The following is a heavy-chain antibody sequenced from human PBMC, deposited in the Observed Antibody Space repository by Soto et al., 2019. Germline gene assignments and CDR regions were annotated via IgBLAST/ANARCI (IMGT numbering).Heavy chain of an antibody. CDR1: GFTFSSYG. Sequence: QVQLVESGGGVVQPGRSLRLSCAASGFTFSSYGMHWVRQAPGKGLEWVAVISYDGSNKYFADSVKGRFTISRDNSKNTLYLQMNSLRAEDTAVYYCAKSLLERLYDYYGMDVW. CDR2: ISYDGSNK. CDR3: AKSLLERLYDYYGMDV. D-gene: IGHD1-1*01. J-gene: IGHJ6*01. V-gene: IGHV3-30*18.